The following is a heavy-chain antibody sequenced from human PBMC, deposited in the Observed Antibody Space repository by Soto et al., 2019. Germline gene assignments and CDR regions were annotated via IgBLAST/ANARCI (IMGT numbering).Heavy chain of an antibody. CDR2: IYYSGST. D-gene: IGHD2-15*01. J-gene: IGHJ4*02. Sequence: QLQLQESGPGLVKPSETLSLTCTVSGGSISSSSYYWGWIRQPPGKGLEWIGSIYYSGSTYYNPSLKSRVXTXVXXSKNQFSLKLTSVTAADTAVYYCARHTPAISISDHWGQGTLVTVSS. CDR1: GGSISSSSYY. CDR3: ARHTPAISISDH. V-gene: IGHV4-39*01.